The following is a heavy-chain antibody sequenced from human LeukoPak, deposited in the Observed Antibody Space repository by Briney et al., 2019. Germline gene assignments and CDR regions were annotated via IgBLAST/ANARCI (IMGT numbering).Heavy chain of an antibody. CDR2: IYHTGST. V-gene: IGHV4-31*03. CDR1: GGSICGGGYY. CDR3: AREGQYYDSSGSNRFDAFDL. J-gene: IGHJ3*01. D-gene: IGHD3-22*01. Sequence: SETLSLTSTVSGGSICGGGYYWSWLRQHPGWGLEWIGYIYHTGSTHYNPSFRSRLTISVDTSKNHFSLKLTSVTAADTAIYYCAREGQYYDSSGSNRFDAFDLWGKGTMVSVSS.